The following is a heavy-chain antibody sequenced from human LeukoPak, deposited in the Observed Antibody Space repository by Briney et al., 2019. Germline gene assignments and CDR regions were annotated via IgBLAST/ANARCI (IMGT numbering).Heavy chain of an antibody. Sequence: GGSLRLSCAASGFTFSSYSMNWVRQAPGKGPEWVSSISSSSSYIYYADSVKGRFTISRDNAKNSLYLQMNSLRAEDTAVYYCAKAARSSSRDFDYWGQGTLVTVSS. CDR1: GFTFSSYS. D-gene: IGHD6-6*01. CDR2: ISSSSSYI. CDR3: AKAARSSSRDFDY. V-gene: IGHV3-21*01. J-gene: IGHJ4*02.